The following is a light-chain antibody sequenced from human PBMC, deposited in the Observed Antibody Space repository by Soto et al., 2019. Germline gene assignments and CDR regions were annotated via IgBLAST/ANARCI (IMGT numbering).Light chain of an antibody. J-gene: IGKJ4*01. CDR1: QSVSSIY. CDR2: GAS. V-gene: IGKV3-20*01. CDR3: QQYGISPLT. Sequence: EIVLTQSPGTLSLSPGERATLSCRASQSVSSIYLAWYQQKPGQAPRLLIYGASSRATGIPDRFSGSGSGTDFTLTISRLEPEDFAAYYCQQYGISPLTFGGGTKVEIE.